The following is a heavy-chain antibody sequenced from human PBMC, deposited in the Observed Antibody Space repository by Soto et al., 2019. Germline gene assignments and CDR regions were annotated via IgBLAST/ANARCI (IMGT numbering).Heavy chain of an antibody. CDR3: AREGYCSGGSCHIRTTYDYYGMDV. CDR2: ISAYNGNT. V-gene: IGHV1-18*01. Sequence: QVKLVQSGAEVKKPGASVKVSCKASGYTFTSYGISWVRQAPGQGLEWMGWISAYNGNTNYAQKLQGRVTMTTDTSTITAYMELRSRRSDDTAVYYCAREGYCSGGSCHIRTTYDYYGMDVGGQGTTVTVSS. CDR1: GYTFTSYG. J-gene: IGHJ6*02. D-gene: IGHD2-15*01.